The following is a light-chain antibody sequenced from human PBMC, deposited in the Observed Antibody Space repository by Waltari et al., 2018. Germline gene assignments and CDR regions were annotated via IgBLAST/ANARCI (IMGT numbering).Light chain of an antibody. CDR2: DAS. V-gene: IGKV3-20*01. J-gene: IGKJ1*01. Sequence: DIVLTQSPGTLSLSPGARAPLSCRASQSVSRYLAWYQQKPGQAPRLLIYDASTRATGIPDRFSGSGSGTDFSLTISRLEPEDFAVYYCQKYGSLPATFGQGTKVEIK. CDR1: QSVSRY. CDR3: QKYGSLPAT.